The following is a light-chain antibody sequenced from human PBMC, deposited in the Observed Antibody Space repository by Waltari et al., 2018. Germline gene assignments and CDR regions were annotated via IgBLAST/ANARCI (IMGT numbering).Light chain of an antibody. CDR2: DVT. CDR3: SSYKGSSTLYV. V-gene: IGLV2-14*01. Sequence: QSALTQPASVSGSPGQSITISCTGTSSDIGGYSSVSRYQQHPGKAPKLMIYDVTKRPSGVSNRFSGSNSGSTASLTISGLQAEDEADYYCSSYKGSSTLYVFGTGTKVTVL. CDR1: SSDIGGYSS. J-gene: IGLJ1*01.